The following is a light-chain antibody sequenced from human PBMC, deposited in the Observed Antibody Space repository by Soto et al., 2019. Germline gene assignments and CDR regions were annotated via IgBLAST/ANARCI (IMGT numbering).Light chain of an antibody. Sequence: EIVLTQSPATLSLSPGERATLSCRASQSVSRYLAWYQQKPGQAPRLLIYDASNRATGIPARFSGSGSGTDFTLTISSLEPEDFATYYCQQYNSYSTFGQGTKVEIK. V-gene: IGKV3-11*01. J-gene: IGKJ1*01. CDR2: DAS. CDR3: QQYNSYST. CDR1: QSVSRY.